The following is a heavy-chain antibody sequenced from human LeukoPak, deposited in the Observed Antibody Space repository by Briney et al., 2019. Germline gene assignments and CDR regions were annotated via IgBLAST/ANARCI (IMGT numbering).Heavy chain of an antibody. CDR1: GFTFSSYT. CDR3: AKDIATASH. D-gene: IGHD1-26*01. V-gene: IGHV3-23*01. Sequence: GGSLRLSCAASGFTFSSYTMTWVRQAPGKGLEWVSTISGSGGSTYYADSVKGRFTISRDNSKNTLYLQVNSLRAEDTAVYYCAKDIATASHWGQGTLVTVSS. CDR2: ISGSGGST. J-gene: IGHJ4*02.